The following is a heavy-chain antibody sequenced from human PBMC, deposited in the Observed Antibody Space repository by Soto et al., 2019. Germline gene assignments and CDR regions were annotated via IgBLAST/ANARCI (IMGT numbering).Heavy chain of an antibody. Sequence: GGSLRLSCAASGFTFSSYAMAWVRQAPGKGLEWVSVISGSGGRTYYADSVKGRFVISRDNSKNTLDLQMNSLRAEDTAVYYCAKSPYTSGSYCFMDVWGKGTTVTVSS. D-gene: IGHD6-19*01. J-gene: IGHJ6*03. CDR3: AKSPYTSGSYCFMDV. CDR1: GFTFSSYA. V-gene: IGHV3-23*01. CDR2: ISGSGGRT.